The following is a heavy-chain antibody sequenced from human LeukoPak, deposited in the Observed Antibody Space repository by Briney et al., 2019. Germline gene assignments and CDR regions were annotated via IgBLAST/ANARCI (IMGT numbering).Heavy chain of an antibody. Sequence: SETLSLTCAVYGGSFSGYYWSWIRQPPGKGLEWIGEINHSGSTNYNPSRTSRVTISVDTSKNQFSLKLSSVTAADTAVYYCAREGRTYCSGGSCPRRSIYMDVWAKGTTVTVSS. V-gene: IGHV4-34*01. J-gene: IGHJ6*03. CDR3: AREGRTYCSGGSCPRRSIYMDV. D-gene: IGHD2-15*01. CDR2: INHSGST. CDR1: GGSFSGYY.